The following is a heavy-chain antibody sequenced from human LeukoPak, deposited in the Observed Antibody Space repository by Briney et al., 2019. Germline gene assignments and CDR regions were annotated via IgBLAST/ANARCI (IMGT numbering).Heavy chain of an antibody. V-gene: IGHV4-59*01. D-gene: IGHD3-22*01. CDR2: IYYSGST. CDR1: GGSIISYY. CDR3: ARSYYDSSGYYPLGDV. J-gene: IGHJ6*04. Sequence: PSETLSLTCTVSGGSIISYYWSWIRQPPGKGLEWIGYIYYSGSTNYNPSLKSRVTISVDTSKNQFSLKLSSVTAADTAVYYCARSYYDSSGYYPLGDVWGKGTTVSVSS.